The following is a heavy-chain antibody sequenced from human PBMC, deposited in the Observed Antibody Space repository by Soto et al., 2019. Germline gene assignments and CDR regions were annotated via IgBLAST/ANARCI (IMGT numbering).Heavy chain of an antibody. D-gene: IGHD3-9*01. CDR3: ARFWRRDPRYFDWLLYGNYYMDV. CDR1: GYTFTSYD. J-gene: IGHJ6*03. CDR2: MNPNSGNT. V-gene: IGHV1-8*01. Sequence: ASVKVSCKASGYTFTSYDINWVRQATGQGLEWMGWMNPNSGNTGYAQKFQGRVTMTRNTSISTAYMELSSLRSEDTAVYYCARFWRRDPRYFDWLLYGNYYMDVWGKGTTVTVSS.